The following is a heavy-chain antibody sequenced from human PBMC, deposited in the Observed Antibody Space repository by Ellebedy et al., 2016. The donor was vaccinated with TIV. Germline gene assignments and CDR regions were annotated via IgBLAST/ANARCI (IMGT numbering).Heavy chain of an antibody. CDR2: VYYTGST. D-gene: IGHD1-1*01. Sequence: SETLSLTCIVSGGSISRYYWAWIRQPPGQGLEYIGYVYYTGSTDYRPSLKSRLTIAVDRSRNQISLKLTSVTAADTAMYYCARDSKNGWAFDIWGQGTMVTVSS. J-gene: IGHJ3*02. CDR1: GGSISRYY. V-gene: IGHV4-59*01. CDR3: ARDSKNGWAFDI.